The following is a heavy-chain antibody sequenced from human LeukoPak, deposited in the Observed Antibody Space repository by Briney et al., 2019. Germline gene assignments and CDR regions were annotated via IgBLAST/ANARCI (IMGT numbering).Heavy chain of an antibody. CDR1: GYTFTGYY. J-gene: IGHJ5*02. V-gene: IGHV1-2*06. CDR2: INPNSGGT. Sequence: ASVKVSCKASGYTFTGYYMHWVRQAPGQGLEWMGRINPNSGGTNYAQKFQVRVTMTRDTSISTAYMELSRLRSDDTAVYYCARELLTADYDILTGYWFDPWGQGTLVTVSS. CDR3: ARELLTADYDILTGYWFDP. D-gene: IGHD3-9*01.